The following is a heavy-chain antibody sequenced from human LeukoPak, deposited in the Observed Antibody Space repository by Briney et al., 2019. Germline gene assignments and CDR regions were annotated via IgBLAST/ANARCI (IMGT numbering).Heavy chain of an antibody. CDR2: ISSSSSYI. CDR1: GFTFSSYS. V-gene: IGHV3-21*01. Sequence: GGSLRLSCAASGFTFSSYSMNWVRQAPGKGLEWVSSISSSSSYIYYADSVKGRFTISRDNAKNSLYLQMSSLRAEDTAVYYCARDVMFHYYYYMDVWGKGTTVTVSS. D-gene: IGHD3-10*02. J-gene: IGHJ6*03. CDR3: ARDVMFHYYYYMDV.